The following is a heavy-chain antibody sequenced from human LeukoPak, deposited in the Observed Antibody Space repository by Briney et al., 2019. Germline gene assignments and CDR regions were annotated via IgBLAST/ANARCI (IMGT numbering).Heavy chain of an antibody. CDR2: IIPIFGTA. CDR3: ASVVVVAAKGFDPFDP. J-gene: IGHJ5*02. V-gene: IGHV1-69*05. CDR1: GGTFSSYA. D-gene: IGHD2-15*01. Sequence: ASVKVSCKASGGTFSSYAISWVRQAPGQGLEWMGRIIPIFGTANYAQKFQGRVTITTDESTSTAYMELSSLRSDDTAVYYCASVVVVAAKGFDPFDPWGQGTLVTVSS.